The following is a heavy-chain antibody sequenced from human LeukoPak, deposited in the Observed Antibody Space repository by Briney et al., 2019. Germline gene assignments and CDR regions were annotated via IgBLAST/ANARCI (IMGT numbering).Heavy chain of an antibody. CDR2: ISYDGSNK. D-gene: IGHD3-9*01. CDR1: GFTFSSYA. J-gene: IGHJ4*02. Sequence: PVRSLRLSCAASGFTFSSYAMHWVRQAPGKGLEWVAVISYDGSNKYYADSVKGRFTISRDSSKNTLYLQMNSLRAEDTAVYYCATYYDILTGCLYYFDYWGQGTLVTVSS. CDR3: ATYYDILTGCLYYFDY. V-gene: IGHV3-30-3*01.